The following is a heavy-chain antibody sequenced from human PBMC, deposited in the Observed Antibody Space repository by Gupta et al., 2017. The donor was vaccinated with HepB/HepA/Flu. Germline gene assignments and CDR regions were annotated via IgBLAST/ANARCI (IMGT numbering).Heavy chain of an antibody. V-gene: IGHV3-21*01. CDR3: ARDPEGYYSEIQDAFDI. D-gene: IGHD1-26*01. Sequence: EVQLVESGGGLVKPGGSLRLSCAASGFTFSSYSMNWVRQAPGKGLEWVSSISSSSSYIYYADSVKGRFTISRDNAKNSLYLQMNSLRAEDTAVYYCARDPEGYYSEIQDAFDIWGQGTNGHRLF. CDR1: GFTFSSYS. J-gene: IGHJ3*02. CDR2: ISSSSSYI.